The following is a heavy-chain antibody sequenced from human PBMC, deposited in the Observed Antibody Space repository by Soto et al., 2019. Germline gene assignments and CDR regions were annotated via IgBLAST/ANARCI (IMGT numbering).Heavy chain of an antibody. Sequence: ASVKVSCKASGYTFSGYYIRWLRQAPGQGLEWMGWINPNSGGTNYAQKFQGRVTVTRDTPTSTAYMELSRLTSDDTAVYYCARSLTEGYCTITGCYTRPLYGMDVWGQGTTVTVSS. CDR3: ARSLTEGYCTITGCYTRPLYGMDV. D-gene: IGHD2-2*02. CDR2: INPNSGGT. J-gene: IGHJ6*02. CDR1: GYTFSGYY. V-gene: IGHV1-2*02.